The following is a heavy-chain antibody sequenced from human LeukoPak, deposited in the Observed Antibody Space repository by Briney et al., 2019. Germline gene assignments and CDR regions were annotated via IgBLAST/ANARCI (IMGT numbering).Heavy chain of an antibody. CDR2: IYTSGST. D-gene: IGHD6-19*01. V-gene: IGHV4-4*07. CDR3: ARGAVAGNFDY. Sequence: SETLSLTCTVSGGSISSYYWSWIRQPAGKGLEWIGRIYTSGSTNYNPSLKSRVTISVDTSKNQSSLKLSSVTAADTAVYYCARGAVAGNFDYWGQGTLVTVSS. J-gene: IGHJ4*02. CDR1: GGSISSYY.